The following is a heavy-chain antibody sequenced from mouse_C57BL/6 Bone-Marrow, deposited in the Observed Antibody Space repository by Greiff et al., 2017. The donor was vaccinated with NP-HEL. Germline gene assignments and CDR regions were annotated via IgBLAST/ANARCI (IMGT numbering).Heavy chain of an antibody. CDR2: IDPNSGGT. CDR1: GYTFTSYW. CDR3: ARSWLLPHYYAMDY. V-gene: IGHV1-72*01. J-gene: IGHJ4*01. Sequence: QVQLQQPGAELVKPGASVKLSCKASGYTFTSYWMHWVKQRPGRGLEGIGRIDPNSGGTKYNEKFKSKATLTVDKPSSTAYMQLSSLTSEDSAVYYCARSWLLPHYYAMDYWGQGTSVTVSS. D-gene: IGHD2-3*01.